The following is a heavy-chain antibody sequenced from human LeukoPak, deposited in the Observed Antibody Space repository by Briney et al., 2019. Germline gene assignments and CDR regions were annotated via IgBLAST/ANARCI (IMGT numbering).Heavy chain of an antibody. CDR3: ARDPGGSGSYYKDY. J-gene: IGHJ4*02. V-gene: IGHV1-46*01. D-gene: IGHD3-10*01. Sequence: GASVKVSCKASGYAFTSYYMHWVRQAPGQGLEWMGIINPSGGSTSYAQKFQGRVTMTRDTSISTAYMVLNRLRSDDTAVYYCARDPGGSGSYYKDYWGQGTLVTVSS. CDR2: INPSGGST. CDR1: GYAFTSYY.